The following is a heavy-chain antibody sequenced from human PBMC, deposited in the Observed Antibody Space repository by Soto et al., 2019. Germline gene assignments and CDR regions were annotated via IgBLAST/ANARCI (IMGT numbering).Heavy chain of an antibody. V-gene: IGHV1-69*02. CDR2: IIPILGIA. J-gene: IGHJ6*02. CDR1: GGTFSSYT. CDR3: ASLMSSGYCDGMDV. Sequence: QVQLVQSGAEVKKPGSSVKVSCKGSGGTFSSYTISWVRQAPGQGLEWMGRIIPILGIAKYAQKFQGRVTMTGEKSARRGDMELGSLRSEGAAVYYCASLMSSGYCDGMDVWGQGTTVTVSS. D-gene: IGHD3-10*01.